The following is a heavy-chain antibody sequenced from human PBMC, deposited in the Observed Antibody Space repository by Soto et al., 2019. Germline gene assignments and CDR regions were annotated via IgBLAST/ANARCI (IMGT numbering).Heavy chain of an antibody. J-gene: IGHJ6*02. CDR1: GYSFTSYW. CDR2: IYPGDSDA. D-gene: IGHD2-15*01. V-gene: IGHV5-51*01. Sequence: PGESLKISCKVSGYSFTSYWIVWVRQMPGKGLDWMGIIYPGDSDARYSPSFQGQVTISADKSISTAYLQWSSLKASDTAMYYCARHGVVVVAANNHRSYGMDVWGQGTTVTVSS. CDR3: ARHGVVVVAANNHRSYGMDV.